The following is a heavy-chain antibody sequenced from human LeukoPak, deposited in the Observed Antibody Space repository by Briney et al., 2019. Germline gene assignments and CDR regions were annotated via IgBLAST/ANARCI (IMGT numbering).Heavy chain of an antibody. D-gene: IGHD3-10*01. CDR2: IKQDGSEK. CDR3: ARSFGGGYYFFDD. V-gene: IGHV3-7*01. CDR1: GSTIRSYW. Sequence: GGSLRLPCADSGSTIRSYWMSWVRQAPGKGLEWVANIKQDGSEKYYVDSVKGRFTISRDNAKNSLYLQMNSLRVEDTAVYYCARSFGGGYYFFDDWGQGTLVTVSS. J-gene: IGHJ4*02.